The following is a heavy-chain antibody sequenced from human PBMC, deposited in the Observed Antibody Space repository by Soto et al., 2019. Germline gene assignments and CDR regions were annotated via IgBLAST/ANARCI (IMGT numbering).Heavy chain of an antibody. CDR2: ISSSGSTI. CDR1: GFTLSDYY. Sequence: QVQLVESGGGLVKPGGSLRLSCAASGFTLSDYYMSWIRQAPGKGLEWVSYISSSGSTIYYADSVKGRFTISRDNAKNALYLQMNSLRAEDTTVYYCARDPEDIVVVPAATRPVDYWGQGTLVPVSS. D-gene: IGHD2-2*01. J-gene: IGHJ4*02. CDR3: ARDPEDIVVVPAATRPVDY. V-gene: IGHV3-11*01.